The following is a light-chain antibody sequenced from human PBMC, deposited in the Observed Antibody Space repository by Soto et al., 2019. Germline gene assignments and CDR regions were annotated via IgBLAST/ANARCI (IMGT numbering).Light chain of an antibody. CDR2: LNSDGSH. CDR1: SGHSSYA. Sequence: LVLTHSPSASASLGASVKLTCTLSSGHSSYAIAWHQQQPEKGPRYLMKLNSDGSHSKGDGIPDRFSGSSSGAERYLTISSLQSEDEADYYCQTWGTGIHVVFGGGTKLTVL. CDR3: QTWGTGIHVV. V-gene: IGLV4-69*01. J-gene: IGLJ2*01.